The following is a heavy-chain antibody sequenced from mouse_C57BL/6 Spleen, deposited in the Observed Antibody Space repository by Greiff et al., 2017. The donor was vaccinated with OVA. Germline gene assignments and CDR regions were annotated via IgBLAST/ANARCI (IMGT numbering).Heavy chain of an antibody. Sequence: QVQLQQPGAELVKPGASVKLSCKASGYTFTSYWMHWVKQRPGQGLEWIGMIHPNSGITNYNEKFKSKATLTVDKSSSTAYMQLSSLTSEDSAVYYCARSGYYGPWYFDVWGTGTTVTVSS. J-gene: IGHJ1*03. V-gene: IGHV1-64*01. CDR3: ARSGYYGPWYFDV. CDR2: IHPNSGIT. D-gene: IGHD1-2*01. CDR1: GYTFTSYW.